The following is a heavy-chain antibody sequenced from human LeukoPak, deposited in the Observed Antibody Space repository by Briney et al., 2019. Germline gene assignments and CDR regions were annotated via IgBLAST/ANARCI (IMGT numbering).Heavy chain of an antibody. CDR1: GFTFSSYA. J-gene: IGHJ4*02. Sequence: GGSLRLSCAASGFTFSSYAMHWVRQAPGKGLEWVAVISYDGSNKYYADSVKGRFTISRDNSKNTLYLQMNSLRAEDTAVYYCARDLDSSSWYRYFDYWGQGTLVTVSS. CDR2: ISYDGSNK. CDR3: ARDLDSSSWYRYFDY. V-gene: IGHV3-30-3*01. D-gene: IGHD6-13*01.